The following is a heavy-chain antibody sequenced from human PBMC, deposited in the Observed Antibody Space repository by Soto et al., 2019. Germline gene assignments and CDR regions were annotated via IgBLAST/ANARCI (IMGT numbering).Heavy chain of an antibody. Sequence: SETLSLTCTVSGGSISSYYWSWIRQPPGKGLEWIGYIYYSGSTNYNPSLKSRVTISVDTSKNQFSLKLSSVTAADTAVYYCARLRIVATQNWFDPWGQGTLVTVSS. CDR3: ARLRIVATQNWFDP. CDR1: GGSISSYY. J-gene: IGHJ5*02. D-gene: IGHD5-12*01. CDR2: IYYSGST. V-gene: IGHV4-59*08.